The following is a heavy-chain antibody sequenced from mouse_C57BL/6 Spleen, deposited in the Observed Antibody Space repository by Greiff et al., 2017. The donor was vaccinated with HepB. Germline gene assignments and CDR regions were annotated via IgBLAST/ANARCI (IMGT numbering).Heavy chain of an antibody. CDR1: GYTFTSYW. Sequence: QVQLKQPGAELVMPGASVKLSCKASGYTFTSYWMHWVKQRPGQGLEWIGEIDPSDSYTNYNQKFKGKSTLTVDKSSSTAYMQLSSLTSEDSAVYYCARSDGYYVYWGQGTTLTVSS. J-gene: IGHJ2*01. CDR2: IDPSDSYT. V-gene: IGHV1-69*01. D-gene: IGHD2-3*01. CDR3: ARSDGYYVY.